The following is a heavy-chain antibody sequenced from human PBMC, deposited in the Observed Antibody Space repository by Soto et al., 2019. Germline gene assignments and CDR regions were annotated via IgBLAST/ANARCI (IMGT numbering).Heavy chain of an antibody. CDR3: ARDLDTTIFGVVPKLYYYYYGMDV. J-gene: IGHJ6*02. Sequence: GESLKISCAASGFTFSSYGMHWVRQAPGKGLEWVAVIWYDGSNKYYADSVKGRFTISRDNSKNTLYLQMNSLRAEDTAVYYCARDLDTTIFGVVPKLYYYYYGMDVWGQGTTVTVSS. CDR1: GFTFSSYG. CDR2: IWYDGSNK. V-gene: IGHV3-33*01. D-gene: IGHD3-3*01.